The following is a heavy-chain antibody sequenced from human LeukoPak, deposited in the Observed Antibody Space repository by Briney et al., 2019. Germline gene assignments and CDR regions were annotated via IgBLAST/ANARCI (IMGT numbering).Heavy chain of an antibody. D-gene: IGHD5-18*01. CDR1: GGSISSYY. Sequence: SETLSLTCTVSGGSISSYYWSWIRQPPGKGLEWIGYIYYSGSTNYNPSLKSRVTISVDTSKNQFSLKLSSVTAADTAVYYCARGLDTAKNPPGYYYYYMDVWGKGTTVTVSS. CDR3: ARGLDTAKNPPGYYYYYMDV. CDR2: IYYSGST. V-gene: IGHV4-59*01. J-gene: IGHJ6*03.